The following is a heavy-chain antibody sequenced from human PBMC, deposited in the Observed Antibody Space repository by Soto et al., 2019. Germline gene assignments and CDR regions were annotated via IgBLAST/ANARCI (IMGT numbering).Heavy chain of an antibody. D-gene: IGHD3-10*01. CDR2: IKSKTDGGTT. J-gene: IGHJ6*02. V-gene: IGHV3-15*07. CDR1: GFTFSNAW. CDR3: TTQGGVTMVRGVIPPFYYYGMDV. Sequence: GGSLRLSCAASGFTFSNAWMNWVRQAPGKGLEWVGRIKSKTDGGTTDYAAPVKGRFTISRDDSKNTLYLQMNSLKTEDTAVYYCTTQGGVTMVRGVIPPFYYYGMDVWGQGTTVTVSS.